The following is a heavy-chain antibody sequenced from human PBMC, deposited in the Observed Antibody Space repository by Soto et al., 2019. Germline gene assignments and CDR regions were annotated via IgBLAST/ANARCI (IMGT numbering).Heavy chain of an antibody. CDR2: IYYSGST. V-gene: IGHV4-59*08. CDR3: AINNYGSGSTYFAY. Sequence: SETLSLTCTVSGGSISSYYWSWIRQPPGKGLEWIGYIYYSGSTNYNPSLKSRVTISVDTYKNQFSLKLNSMTATDTAVYYCAINNYGSGSTYFAYWGPVTLVTVSS. J-gene: IGHJ4*02. CDR1: GGSISSYY. D-gene: IGHD3-10*01.